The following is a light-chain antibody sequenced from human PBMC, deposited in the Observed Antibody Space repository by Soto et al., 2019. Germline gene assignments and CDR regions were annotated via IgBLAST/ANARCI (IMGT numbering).Light chain of an antibody. CDR3: TSYTTTGTYV. CDR1: SSDLGDYNY. Sequence: QSALTQPASVSGSPGQSITISCTGASSDLGDYNYVSWYQQHPGKAPKLMIYDVSSRPSGVSDRFSGSKSGNTASLTISGHQAEDEADYYCTSYTTTGTYVFATGTKLTVL. J-gene: IGLJ1*01. V-gene: IGLV2-14*03. CDR2: DVS.